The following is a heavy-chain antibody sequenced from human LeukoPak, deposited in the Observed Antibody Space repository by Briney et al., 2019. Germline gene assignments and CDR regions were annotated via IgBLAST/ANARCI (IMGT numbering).Heavy chain of an antibody. CDR1: AYTFTGYY. J-gene: IGHJ3*02. Sequence: GGPVKVSCKASAYTFTGYYMHWVRQAPGQGLEGMGWIYPNSGGTNYAQKFQGRVTMTRDTSISTAYMELSRLRSDDTAVYYCATAFGYDILTGFAFDIWGQGTMVTVSS. CDR3: ATAFGYDILTGFAFDI. D-gene: IGHD3-9*01. CDR2: IYPNSGGT. V-gene: IGHV1-2*02.